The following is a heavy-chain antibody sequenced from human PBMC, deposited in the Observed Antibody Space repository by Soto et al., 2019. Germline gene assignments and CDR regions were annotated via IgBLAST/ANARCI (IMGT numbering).Heavy chain of an antibody. V-gene: IGHV3-30*04. CDR3: ARDPTLTTGGGYHYGMDV. J-gene: IGHJ6*02. CDR1: GFIFSHYA. D-gene: IGHD4-4*01. CDR2: ISYDERSK. Sequence: QVQLVESGGGVVQPGRSLRLSCAASGFIFSHYAMHWFRQAPGKGLEWVAVISYDERSKYFADSVKGRFTISRDNPKNPLWLQMNSLRAEDTAVYYCARDPTLTTGGGYHYGMDVWGQGTTVTVSS.